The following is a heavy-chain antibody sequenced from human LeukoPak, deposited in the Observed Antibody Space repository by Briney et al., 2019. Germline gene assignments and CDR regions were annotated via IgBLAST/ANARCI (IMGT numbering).Heavy chain of an antibody. J-gene: IGHJ4*02. V-gene: IGHV1-8*01. CDR2: MNPNSGNT. CDR3: ARERELLWFGELGN. CDR1: GYTFTSYD. Sequence: ASVKVSCKASGYTFTSYDINWVRQATGQGLEWMGWMNPNSGNTGYAQKFQGRVTITRNTSISTAYMELSSLRSEDTAVYYCARERELLWFGELGNWGQGTLVTVSS. D-gene: IGHD3-10*01.